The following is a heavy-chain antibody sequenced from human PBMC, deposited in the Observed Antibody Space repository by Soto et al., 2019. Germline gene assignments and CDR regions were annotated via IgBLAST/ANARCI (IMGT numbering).Heavy chain of an antibody. CDR2: ISGSGGST. J-gene: IGHJ4*02. CDR3: AKDVAAAGTIPYYFDY. CDR1: GFTFSSYA. D-gene: IGHD6-13*01. V-gene: IGHV3-23*01. Sequence: GGSLRLSCAASGFTFSSYAMSWVRQAPGKGLEWVSAISGSGGSTYYADSVKGRFTISRDNSKNTLYLQMNSLRAEDTAVYYCAKDVAAAGTIPYYFDYWGQGTLVTVSS.